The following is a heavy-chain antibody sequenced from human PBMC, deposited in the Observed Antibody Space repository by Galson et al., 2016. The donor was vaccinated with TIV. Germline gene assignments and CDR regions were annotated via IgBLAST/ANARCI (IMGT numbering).Heavy chain of an antibody. J-gene: IGHJ6*02. D-gene: IGHD3-22*01. CDR3: AKVPSSGFSYYYGLDV. V-gene: IGHV3-23*01. CDR1: GFTFSSHA. Sequence: SLRLSCAASGFTFSSHAMTWVRQPPGKGLEWVSAISAGGGSTYYADSVQGRFTISRDNSKNTQYLQMNNLRAEDTAIYYCAKVPSSGFSYYYGLDVWGQGTTVTVSS. CDR2: ISAGGGST.